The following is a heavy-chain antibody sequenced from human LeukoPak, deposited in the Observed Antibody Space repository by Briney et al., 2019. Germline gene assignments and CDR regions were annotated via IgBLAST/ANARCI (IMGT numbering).Heavy chain of an antibody. J-gene: IGHJ5*02. CDR1: GGSFSGYY. D-gene: IGHD3-10*01. V-gene: IGHV4-34*01. Sequence: AETLSLTCAVYGGSFSGYYWSWIRQPPGKGLEWIGEISHSGSTNYNPSLKSRVTISVDTSKNQFSLKLSSVTAADTAAYYCARGLRLLWFGELCWFDPWGQGTLVTVSS. CDR2: ISHSGST. CDR3: ARGLRLLWFGELCWFDP.